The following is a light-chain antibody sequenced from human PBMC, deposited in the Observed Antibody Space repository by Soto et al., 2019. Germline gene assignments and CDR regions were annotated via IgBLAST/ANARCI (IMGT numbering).Light chain of an antibody. J-gene: IGLJ2*01. CDR3: SSYAGSNNWAVV. V-gene: IGLV2-8*01. Sequence: QSALTQPPSASGSPGQSVTISCTGTSSDVGGYNYVSWYQQHPGKAPKLMIYEVSKRPSGVPDRFSGSKSGNTASLTVSGLQAEDEAEYYCSSYAGSNNWAVVFGGGTKLTVL. CDR2: EVS. CDR1: SSDVGGYNY.